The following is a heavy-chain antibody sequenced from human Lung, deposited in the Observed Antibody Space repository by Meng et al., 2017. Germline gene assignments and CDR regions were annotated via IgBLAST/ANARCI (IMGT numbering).Heavy chain of an antibody. Sequence: QVHPVQVGPEWKKPGASVKVSCQASDYTFTGYGVSWVRQAPGQGLEWMAWLGAHDGDTSFGPKFQGRVTVTADRPTATAHMELRSLRFDDTAVYYCARGTPGRSYANYWGPGTLVTVSS. CDR2: LGAHDGDT. J-gene: IGHJ4*02. CDR3: ARGTPGRSYANY. D-gene: IGHD1-26*01. CDR1: DYTFTGYG. V-gene: IGHV1-18*01.